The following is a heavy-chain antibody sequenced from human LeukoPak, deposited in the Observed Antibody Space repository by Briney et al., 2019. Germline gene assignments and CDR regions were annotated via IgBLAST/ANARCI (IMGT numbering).Heavy chain of an antibody. Sequence: GASVKVSCKASGYTFTGYYMHWVQQAPGKGLEWMGLVDPEDGETIYAEKFQGRVTITADTSTDTAYMELSSLRSEDTAVYYCATLWDDFWSGGAGYWGQGTLVTVSS. D-gene: IGHD3-3*01. CDR3: ATLWDDFWSGGAGY. CDR2: VDPEDGET. V-gene: IGHV1-69-2*01. CDR1: GYTFTGYY. J-gene: IGHJ4*02.